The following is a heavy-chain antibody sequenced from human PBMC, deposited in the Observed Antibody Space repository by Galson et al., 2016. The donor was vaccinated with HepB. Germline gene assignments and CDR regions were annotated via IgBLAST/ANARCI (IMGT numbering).Heavy chain of an antibody. CDR2: ISRSGDST. J-gene: IGHJ6*04. CDR1: GFTCNNYG. V-gene: IGHV3-23*01. Sequence: SLRLSCAASGFTCNNYGMTWVRQAPGKGLEIVSSISRSGDSTDYADSVKGRFTISRDNPKNTLSLQMNSLRDEDTAVYYCVQGSTEPAVWGKGATVTVSS. D-gene: IGHD1-26*01. CDR3: VQGSTEPAV.